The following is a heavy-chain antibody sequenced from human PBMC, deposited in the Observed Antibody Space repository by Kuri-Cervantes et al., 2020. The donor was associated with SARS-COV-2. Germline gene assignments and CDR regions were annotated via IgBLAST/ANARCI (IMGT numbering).Heavy chain of an antibody. CDR2: IYHSGST. CDR1: GGSISSGGYY. V-gene: IGHV4-30-2*01. CDR3: ARDLTGGDDAFDI. D-gene: IGHD7-27*01. Sequence: SETLSLTCTVSGGSISSGGYYWSWIRQPPGKGLEWIGYIYHSGSTYYNPSLKSRATISVDRSKNQFSLKLSSVTAADTAVYYCARDLTGGDDAFDIWGQGTMVT. J-gene: IGHJ3*02.